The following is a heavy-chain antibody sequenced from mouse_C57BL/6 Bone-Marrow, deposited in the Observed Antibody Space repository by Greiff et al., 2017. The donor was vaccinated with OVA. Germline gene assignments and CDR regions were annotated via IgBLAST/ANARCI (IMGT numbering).Heavy chain of an antibody. D-gene: IGHD1-1*01. J-gene: IGHJ2*01. CDR3: ARSGYYGSQKEYYFDY. Sequence: QVQLKESGAELARPGASVKLSCKASGYTFTSYGISWVKQRTGQGLEWIGEIYPRSGNTYYNEKFKGKATLTADKSSSTAYMELRSLTSEDSAVYFCARSGYYGSQKEYYFDYWGQGTTPTVSS. CDR2: IYPRSGNT. CDR1: GYTFTSYG. V-gene: IGHV1-81*01.